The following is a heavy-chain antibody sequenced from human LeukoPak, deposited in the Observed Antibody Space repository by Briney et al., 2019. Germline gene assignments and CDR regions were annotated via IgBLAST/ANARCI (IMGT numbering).Heavy chain of an antibody. Sequence: SETLSLTCAVYGGSFSGYYWSWIRQPPGKGLEWIGEINHSGSTNYNPSLKSRVTISVDTSKNQFSLKLSSVTAADTAVYYCARVGYGDQSSGDWGQGTLVTVSS. V-gene: IGHV4-34*01. CDR1: GGSFSGYY. J-gene: IGHJ4*02. CDR2: INHSGST. D-gene: IGHD4-17*01. CDR3: ARVGYGDQSSGD.